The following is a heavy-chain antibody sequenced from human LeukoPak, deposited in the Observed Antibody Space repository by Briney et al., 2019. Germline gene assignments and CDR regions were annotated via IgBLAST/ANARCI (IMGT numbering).Heavy chain of an antibody. CDR3: AREGYSSSAGFDP. CDR2: IYYSGST. Sequence: SETLSLTCTVSGGSISSSSYYWGWIRQPPEKGLEWIGSIYYSGSTYYNPSLKSRVTISVDTSKNQFSLKLSSVTAADTAVYYCAREGYSSSAGFDPWGQGTLVTVSS. V-gene: IGHV4-39*07. CDR1: GGSISSSSYY. D-gene: IGHD6-6*01. J-gene: IGHJ5*02.